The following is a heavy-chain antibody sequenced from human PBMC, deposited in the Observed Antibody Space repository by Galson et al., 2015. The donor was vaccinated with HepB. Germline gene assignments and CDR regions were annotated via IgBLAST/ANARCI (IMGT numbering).Heavy chain of an antibody. V-gene: IGHV3-11*01. J-gene: IGHJ5*02. CDR2: ISGSGITTI. CDR3: ARATLGWFDP. D-gene: IGHD3-16*01. CDR1: GFTFTDYS. Sequence: SLRLSCAASGFTFTDYSMTWIRQAPGKGLEWVSYISGSGITTIFYAGSVKGRFTISRDNAKNSLYLQMTSLRAGDTAVYYCARATLGWFDPWGQGTLVTVSS.